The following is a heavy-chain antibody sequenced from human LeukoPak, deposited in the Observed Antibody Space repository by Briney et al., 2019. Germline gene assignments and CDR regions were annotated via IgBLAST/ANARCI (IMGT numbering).Heavy chain of an antibody. J-gene: IGHJ5*02. Sequence: PSETLSLTCTVSGGSISSSSYYWGWIRQPPGKGLEWIGSIYCSGSTYYNPSLKSRVTISVDTSKNQFSLKLSSVTAADTAVYYCARQDSSGYRWGQDELLDWFDPWGQGTLVTVSS. D-gene: IGHD3-22*01. CDR1: GGSISSSSYY. V-gene: IGHV4-39*01. CDR3: ARQDSSGYRWGQDELLDWFDP. CDR2: IYCSGST.